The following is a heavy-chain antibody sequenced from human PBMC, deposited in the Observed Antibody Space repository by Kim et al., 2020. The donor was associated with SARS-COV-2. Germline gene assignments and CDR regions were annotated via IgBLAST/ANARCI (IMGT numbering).Heavy chain of an antibody. D-gene: IGHD6-19*01. CDR3: AKDRRPGCSSGWFHFAY. CDR2: ISWSCGSI. V-gene: IGHV3-9*01. CDR1: GSTFANYA. J-gene: IGHJ4*02. Sequence: GGSLRLSCAASGSTFANYAMHWVRQAPGKGLERVSGISWSCGSIGYADSVKGRFTISRDNAKNSLYLQMNSLRAEDTALYYCAKDRRPGCSSGWFHFAYWGQGTLVTVSS.